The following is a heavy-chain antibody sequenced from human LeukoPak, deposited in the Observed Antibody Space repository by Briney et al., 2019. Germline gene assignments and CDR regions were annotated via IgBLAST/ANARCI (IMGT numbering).Heavy chain of an antibody. D-gene: IGHD6-19*01. CDR3: AKANGWQNYYMDV. J-gene: IGHJ6*03. V-gene: IGHV3-33*06. CDR1: GFTFSTYG. CDR2: IWYDGSNK. Sequence: GGSLRLSCAASGFTFSTYGMHWVRQAPGKGLEWVAVIWYDGSNKYYADSVKGRFTISRDNSKNTLYLQMNSLRAEDTAVYYCAKANGWQNYYMDVWGKGTTVTVSS.